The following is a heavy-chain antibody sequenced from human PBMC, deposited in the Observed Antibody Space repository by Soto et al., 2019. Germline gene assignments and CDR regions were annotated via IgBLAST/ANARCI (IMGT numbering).Heavy chain of an antibody. CDR3: ARGPNVLRFLEWSHYYYYYGMDV. Sequence: ASVKVSCKASGYTFTGYDIHWVRQAPGQGLECMGWINPNSGGTNYAQKFQGRVTMTRDTSISTAYMELSRLRSDDTAVYYCARGPNVLRFLEWSHYYYYYGMDVWGQGTTVTVSS. J-gene: IGHJ6*02. CDR1: GYTFTGYD. D-gene: IGHD3-3*01. V-gene: IGHV1-2*02. CDR2: INPNSGGT.